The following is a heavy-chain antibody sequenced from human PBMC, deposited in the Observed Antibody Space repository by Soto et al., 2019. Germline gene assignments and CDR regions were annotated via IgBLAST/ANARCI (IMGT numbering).Heavy chain of an antibody. CDR3: AATMTEDY. V-gene: IGHV3-9*01. Sequence: ESGGGLVQPGRSLRLSCAASGFTFDDYAMHWVRQAPGKGLEWVSGISWNSGSIGYADSVKGRFTISRDNAKNSLYLQMNSLRAEDTALYYCAATMTEDYWGQGTLVTVSS. CDR1: GFTFDDYA. J-gene: IGHJ4*02. CDR2: ISWNSGSI.